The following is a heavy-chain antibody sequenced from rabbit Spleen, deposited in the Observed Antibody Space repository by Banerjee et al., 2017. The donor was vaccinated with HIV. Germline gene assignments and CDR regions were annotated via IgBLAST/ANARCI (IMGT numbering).Heavy chain of an antibody. Sequence: QEQLEESGGGLVKPEGSLTLTCKASGVSLNDKDVMCWVRQAPGKGLEWIAYIFTGSGSTTYASWAKGRFTISKTSSTTVTLQMTSLTAADTATYFCARGSATMTMVIIGYYFNLWGQGTLVTVS. CDR3: ARGSATMTMVIIGYYFNL. J-gene: IGHJ4*01. CDR1: GVSLNDKDV. CDR2: IFTGSGST. V-gene: IGHV1S45*01. D-gene: IGHD2-1*01.